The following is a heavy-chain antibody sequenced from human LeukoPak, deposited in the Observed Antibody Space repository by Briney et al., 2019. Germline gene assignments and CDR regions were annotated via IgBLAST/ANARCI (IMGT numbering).Heavy chain of an antibody. V-gene: IGHV3-7*02. CDR2: INQDGSHK. J-gene: IGHJ4*02. Sequence: GGSLRLSCAASGFTFSQYWMIWARVSPEKGLELGALINQDGSHKYHVDSLRGRLSVSRDNAKNSVYLQMNSLRDEDKAVYYCARGCSGGSCRIFDYWGQGTLVTVSS. CDR3: ARGCSGGSCRIFDY. CDR1: GFTFSQYW. D-gene: IGHD2-15*01.